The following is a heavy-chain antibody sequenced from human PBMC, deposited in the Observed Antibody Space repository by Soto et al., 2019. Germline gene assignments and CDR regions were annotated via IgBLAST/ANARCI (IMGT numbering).Heavy chain of an antibody. CDR3: AKDPPRAYSDAFDI. Sequence: GGSLSLSCXAXGFTFSSYAMHWVRQAPGKGLEYVSAISSNGGSTYYADSVKGRFTISRDNSKNALYMQMNSLRAEDTAMYYCAKDPPRAYSDAFDIWGQGTMVTVSS. CDR2: ISSNGGST. J-gene: IGHJ3*02. CDR1: GFTFSSYA. V-gene: IGHV3-64*04. D-gene: IGHD2-15*01.